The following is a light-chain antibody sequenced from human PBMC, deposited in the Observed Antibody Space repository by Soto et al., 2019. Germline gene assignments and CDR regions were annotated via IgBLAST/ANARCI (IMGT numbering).Light chain of an antibody. CDR1: QTISSW. CDR3: QHYNSYSEA. V-gene: IGKV1-5*03. Sequence: DIPMTQSPSTLSGSVGDRVTITCRASQTISSWLAWYQQKPGKAPKLRIYKASTLKSGVPSRFSGSGSGTEFTLTISSLQPDDFATYYCQHYNSYSEAFGQGTKVELK. J-gene: IGKJ1*01. CDR2: KAS.